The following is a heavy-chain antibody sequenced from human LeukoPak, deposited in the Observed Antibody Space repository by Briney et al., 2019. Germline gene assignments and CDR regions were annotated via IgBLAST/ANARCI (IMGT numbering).Heavy chain of an antibody. Sequence: SETLSLTCTVSGGSVSNASYYWSWIRQPPGKGLEWIGYIYYSGTTNYNPSLKSRVTVSVDASKNQFYLKLSSVTAADAAVYYCATIRGYCSGGRCYSDWYYDLWGRGTLVTVSS. J-gene: IGHJ2*01. CDR1: GGSVSNASYY. CDR2: IYYSGTT. CDR3: ATIRGYCSGGRCYSDWYYDL. D-gene: IGHD2-15*01. V-gene: IGHV4-61*01.